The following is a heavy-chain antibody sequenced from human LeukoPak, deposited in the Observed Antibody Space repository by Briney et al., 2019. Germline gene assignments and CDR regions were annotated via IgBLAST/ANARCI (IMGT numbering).Heavy chain of an antibody. CDR1: GYTFTGHY. V-gene: IGHV1-46*01. CDR3: ARDRLEILRYFDWLIYYYYYMDV. CDR2: INPSGGST. Sequence: ASVKVSCKASGYTFTGHYMHWVRQAPGQGLEWMGIINPSGGSTSYAQKFQGRVTMTRDMSTSTVYMELSSLRSEDTAVYYCARDRLEILRYFDWLIYYYYYMDVWGKGTTVTVSS. J-gene: IGHJ6*03. D-gene: IGHD3-9*01.